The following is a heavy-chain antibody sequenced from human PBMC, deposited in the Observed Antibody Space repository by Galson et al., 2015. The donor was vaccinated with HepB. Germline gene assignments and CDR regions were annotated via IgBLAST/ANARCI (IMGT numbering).Heavy chain of an antibody. CDR2: IDPSDSYT. J-gene: IGHJ6*02. CDR3: TRHQRAAAGVYFHYGMDV. CDR1: GYTFTNYW. V-gene: IGHV5-10-1*01. D-gene: IGHD6-25*01. Sequence: QSGAEVKEPGGSLTISCEASGYTFTNYWIDWVRQLPGKGLEWVGRIDPSDSYTDYSPSFQGHVTISLDKSINTAYLHWGSLKASDSAMYYCTRHQRAAAGVYFHYGMDVWGQGTTVTVSS.